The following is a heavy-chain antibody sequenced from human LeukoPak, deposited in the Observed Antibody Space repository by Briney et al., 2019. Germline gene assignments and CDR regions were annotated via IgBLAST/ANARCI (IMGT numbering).Heavy chain of an antibody. Sequence: PGGSLRLSCAASGFTFSSYSMNWVRQAPGKGLEWVSSISSSSSYIYYADSVKGRFTTSRDNAKNSLYLQMNSLRAEDTAVYYCHKVLAAAGTDDYWGQGTLVTVSS. D-gene: IGHD6-13*01. V-gene: IGHV3-21*01. CDR1: GFTFSSYS. CDR3: HKVLAAAGTDDY. CDR2: ISSSSSYI. J-gene: IGHJ4*02.